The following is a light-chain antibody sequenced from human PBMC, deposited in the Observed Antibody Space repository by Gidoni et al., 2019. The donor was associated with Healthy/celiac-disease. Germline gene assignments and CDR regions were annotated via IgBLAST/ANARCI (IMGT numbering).Light chain of an antibody. V-gene: IGKV3-11*01. CDR1: QSVSSY. Sequence: EIVFTQSPAPLSLSPGERAPLSCRASQSVSSYLAWYQQKPGQAPRLLIYDASNRATGSPARFSGSGSGTDFTLTISSLEPEDFAVYYCQQRSNWPRTWTFGQGTKVEIK. J-gene: IGKJ1*01. CDR3: QQRSNWPRTWT. CDR2: DAS.